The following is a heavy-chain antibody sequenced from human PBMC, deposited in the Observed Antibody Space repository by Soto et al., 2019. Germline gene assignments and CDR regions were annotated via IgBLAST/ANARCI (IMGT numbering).Heavy chain of an antibody. D-gene: IGHD3-22*01. V-gene: IGHV4-39*07. CDR3: ARDISSLNYYDSPHPRTHNWFES. CDR2: VYYSGST. Sequence: SETLSLTCTVSGGSISSSSYYWGWVRQPPGKGLEWIGHVYYSGSTYYNPSLKSRVTISVDTSKNQFSLKLTSVTAADTAVYYWARDISSLNYYDSPHPRTHNWFESWGQGTLVTVSS. CDR1: GGSISSSSYY. J-gene: IGHJ5*01.